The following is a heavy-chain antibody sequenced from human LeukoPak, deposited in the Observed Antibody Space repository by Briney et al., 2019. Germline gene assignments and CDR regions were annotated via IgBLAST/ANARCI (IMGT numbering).Heavy chain of an antibody. V-gene: IGHV4-4*02. CDR2: IYHSGST. CDR1: GGSISSSNW. D-gene: IGHD3-10*01. CDR3: ASAYYYGSGRDLSNDAFDI. J-gene: IGHJ3*02. Sequence: SGTLSLTCAVSGGSISSSNWWSWVRQPPGKGLEWIGEIYHSGSTNYNPSLKSRVTISVDKSKNQFSLKLSSVTAADTAVYYCASAYYYGSGRDLSNDAFDIWGQGTMVTVSS.